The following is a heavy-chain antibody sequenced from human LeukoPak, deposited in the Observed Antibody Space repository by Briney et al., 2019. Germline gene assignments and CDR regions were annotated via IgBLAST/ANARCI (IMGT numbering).Heavy chain of an antibody. CDR3: AREGSGWYKYYYYGMDV. D-gene: IGHD6-19*01. Sequence: ASVKVSCKASGYTFTSYDINWVRQATGQGLEWMGWMNPNSGNTGYAQKFQGRVTMTRNTSISTAYMELSSLRSEDTAVYHCAREGSGWYKYYYYGMDVWGQGTTVTVSS. J-gene: IGHJ6*02. CDR1: GYTFTSYD. V-gene: IGHV1-8*01. CDR2: MNPNSGNT.